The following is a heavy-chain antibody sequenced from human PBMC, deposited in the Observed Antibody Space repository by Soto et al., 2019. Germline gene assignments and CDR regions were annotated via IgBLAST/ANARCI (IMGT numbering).Heavy chain of an antibody. J-gene: IGHJ6*02. Sequence: SETLYLTCTVSGDSISSNNYSWGWFRQPPGKGLEWIGGINYSGSTYYNPSLKSRVTISVDTSKNQFSLMLSSVTAADTAVYYCARHPGYCTGSSCYAYYTMDVWGQGTTVT. V-gene: IGHV4-39*01. CDR2: INYSGST. D-gene: IGHD2-2*01. CDR1: GDSISSNNYS. CDR3: ARHPGYCTGSSCYAYYTMDV.